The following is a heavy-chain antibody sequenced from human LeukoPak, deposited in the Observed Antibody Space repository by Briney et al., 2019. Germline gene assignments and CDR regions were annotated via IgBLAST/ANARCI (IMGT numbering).Heavy chain of an antibody. J-gene: IGHJ4*02. CDR3: AKDWMVQLWPSDGYFDY. V-gene: IGHV3-53*01. CDR1: GFTVSSNY. D-gene: IGHD5-18*01. CDR2: IYSGGST. Sequence: GGSLRLSCAASGFTVSSNYMSWVRQAPGKGLEWVSVIYSGGSTYYADSVKGRFTISRDNSKNTLYLQMNSLRAEDMAVYYCAKDWMVQLWPSDGYFDYWGQGTLVTVSS.